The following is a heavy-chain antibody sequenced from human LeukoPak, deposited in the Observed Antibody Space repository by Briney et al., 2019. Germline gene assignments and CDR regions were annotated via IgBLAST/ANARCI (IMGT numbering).Heavy chain of an antibody. CDR2: INENGNEK. V-gene: IGHV3-7*01. J-gene: IGHJ4*02. CDR3: ERGHRLLRH. Sequence: PGGSLRLSCAASGFTLSNYWMTWVRQAPGKGLEWVANINENGNEKYYVDSVKGRFTISRDNAKNSLYLQVSSLRAEDTAVYHCERGHRLLRHWGQGTLVTVSS. CDR1: GFTLSNYW.